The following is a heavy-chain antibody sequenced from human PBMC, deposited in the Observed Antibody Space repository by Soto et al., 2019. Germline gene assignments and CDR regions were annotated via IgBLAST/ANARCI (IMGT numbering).Heavy chain of an antibody. D-gene: IGHD6-19*01. Sequence: EVQLVESGGGLVQPGGSLRLSCAASGFTFSSYWMSWVRQAPGKGLEWVANIKQDASEKYYVDSVKGRFTISRDNAKNSLYLQMNSLRAEDPAVYYCAREEADSSADLIDPWGQGTLVTVSS. CDR1: GFTFSSYW. CDR3: AREEADSSADLIDP. J-gene: IGHJ5*02. V-gene: IGHV3-7*01. CDR2: IKQDASEK.